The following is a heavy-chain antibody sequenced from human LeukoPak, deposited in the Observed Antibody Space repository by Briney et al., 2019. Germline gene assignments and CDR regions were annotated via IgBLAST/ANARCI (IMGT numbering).Heavy chain of an antibody. CDR3: ARGLGGFDWLSDY. V-gene: IGHV3-48*01. CDR1: GFTFSSYS. D-gene: IGHD3-9*01. CDR2: ISSSSSTI. Sequence: GGSLRLSCAASGFTFSSYSMNWVRQSPGKGLEWVSYISSSSSTIYYADSVKGRFTISRDNAKNSLYLQMNSLRAEDTAVYYCARGLGGFDWLSDYWGQGTLVTVSS. J-gene: IGHJ4*02.